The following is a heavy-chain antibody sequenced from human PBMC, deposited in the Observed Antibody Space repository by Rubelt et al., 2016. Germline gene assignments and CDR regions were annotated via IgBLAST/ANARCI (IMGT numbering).Heavy chain of an antibody. CDR2: ISHSGST. V-gene: IGHV4-39*07. CDR1: GGSISRSTYY. CDR3: ARGAGYCSSTSCSSNWFDP. D-gene: IGHD2-2*01. Sequence: QLQLQESGPGLVKPSETLSLTCTVSGGSISRSTYYWTWIRQPPGKGLEWIGEISHSGSTNYNPSLQSRVTISAAKSNHHFSLNLSSVTAADTAVYYCARGAGYCSSTSCSSNWFDPWGQGTLVTVSS. J-gene: IGHJ5*02.